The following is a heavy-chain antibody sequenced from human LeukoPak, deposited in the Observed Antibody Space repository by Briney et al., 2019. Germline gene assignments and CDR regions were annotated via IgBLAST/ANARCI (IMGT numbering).Heavy chain of an antibody. Sequence: GGSLRLSCAASGFIFSSYWMHWVRQAPGKGLVWVSRINSDGSSTSYADSVKGRFTISRDNAKNTLYLQMNSLRAEDTAVYYCAREAYYYESSGYPHPLDYWGQGTLVTVSS. CDR1: GFIFSSYW. CDR2: INSDGSST. D-gene: IGHD3-22*01. CDR3: AREAYYYESSGYPHPLDY. V-gene: IGHV3-74*01. J-gene: IGHJ4*02.